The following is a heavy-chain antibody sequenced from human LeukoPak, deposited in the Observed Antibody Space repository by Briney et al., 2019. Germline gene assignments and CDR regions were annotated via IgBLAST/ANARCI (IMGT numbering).Heavy chain of an antibody. D-gene: IGHD3-10*01. CDR1: GYAFTSYY. J-gene: IGHJ4*02. Sequence: VASVKVSCKAFGYAFTSYYIHWVRQAPGQGLEWVGIINPSRGNTGYAQKFQGRVTMTRDTSTSTVYMELSSLRSDDTAVYYCAREKEGTFYFDYWGQGTLVTVSS. CDR2: INPSRGNT. V-gene: IGHV1-46*01. CDR3: AREKEGTFYFDY.